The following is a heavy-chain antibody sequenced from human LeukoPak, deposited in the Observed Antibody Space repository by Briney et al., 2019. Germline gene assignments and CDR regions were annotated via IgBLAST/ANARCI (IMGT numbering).Heavy chain of an antibody. CDR1: VFTFTSSA. Sequence: ASVKVSCKASVFTFTSSAVQWVRQARGQRLEWIGRIVVGSGNTNYAQKFQERVTITRDMSTSTAYMELSSLRSEDTAVYYCAAEPRYYYDSSGYSEHAFDVWGQGTMVTVSS. CDR3: AAEPRYYYDSSGYSEHAFDV. D-gene: IGHD3-22*01. CDR2: IVVGSGNT. J-gene: IGHJ3*01. V-gene: IGHV1-58*01.